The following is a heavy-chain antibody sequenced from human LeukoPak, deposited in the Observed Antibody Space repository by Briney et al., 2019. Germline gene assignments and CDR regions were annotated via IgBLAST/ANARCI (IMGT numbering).Heavy chain of an antibody. CDR1: GFTFSKFS. CDR3: AKDKTPLMVYAMPDY. J-gene: IGHJ4*02. CDR2: ISWNSGSI. D-gene: IGHD2-8*01. V-gene: IGHV3-9*01. Sequence: GGSLRLSCAASGFTFSKFSINWVRQAPGKGLEWVSGISWNSGSIGYADSVKGRFTISRDNAKNSLYLQMNSLRAEDTALYYCAKDKTPLMVYAMPDYWGQGTLVTVSS.